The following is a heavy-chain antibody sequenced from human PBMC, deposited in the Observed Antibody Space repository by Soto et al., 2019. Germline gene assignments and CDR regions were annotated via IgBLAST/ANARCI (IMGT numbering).Heavy chain of an antibody. V-gene: IGHV4-31*03. J-gene: IGHJ4*02. CDR3: ARHIVITATGTGLDS. CDR1: GGSSSSGGYY. Sequence: PSETLSLTCTVSGGSSSSGGYYWSWIRQHPGKGLEWIGYIYNSGSTNYNLSLKSRVTISVDMSKNQFSLKLSSVTAADTAVYYCARHIVITATGTGLDSWGQGTLVTVSS. CDR2: IYNSGST. D-gene: IGHD6-13*01.